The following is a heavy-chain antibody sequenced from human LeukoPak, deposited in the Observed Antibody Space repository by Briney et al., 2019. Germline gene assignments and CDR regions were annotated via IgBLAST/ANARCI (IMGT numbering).Heavy chain of an antibody. CDR1: GFTFSSYW. J-gene: IGHJ4*02. D-gene: IGHD1-26*01. Sequence: GGSLRLSCAASGFTFSSYWVPWVRQAPGKGLEWVARINSDGSTINHADSVRGRFTISRDNAENTLYLQMSSLRAEDTAIYFCARAAYYRFDYWGQGTLVTVSS. CDR3: ARAAYYRFDY. V-gene: IGHV3-74*01. CDR2: INSDGSTI.